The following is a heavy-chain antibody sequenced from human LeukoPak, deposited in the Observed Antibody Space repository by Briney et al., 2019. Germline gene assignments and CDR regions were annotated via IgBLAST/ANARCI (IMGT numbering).Heavy chain of an antibody. CDR1: GYSFTNYG. J-gene: IGHJ5*02. V-gene: IGHV1-2*02. D-gene: IGHD6-19*01. CDR2: INPNSGGT. Sequence: GASVKVSCKTSGYSFTNYGITWVRQAPGQGLEWMGWINPNSGGTNYAQKFQGRVTMTRDTSISTAYMELSRLRSDDTAVYYCARSRNRIAVAGTRSGWFDPWGQGTLVTVSS. CDR3: ARSRNRIAVAGTRSGWFDP.